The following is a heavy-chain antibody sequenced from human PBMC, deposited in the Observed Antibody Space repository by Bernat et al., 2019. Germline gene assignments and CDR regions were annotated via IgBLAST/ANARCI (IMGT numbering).Heavy chain of an antibody. V-gene: IGHV3-21*05. CDR1: GFTFSSYS. J-gene: IGHJ4*02. CDR3: TRNLVGYIALDY. Sequence: EVQLVESGGGLVKPGGSLRLSCAASGFTFSSYSMNWVRQAPGKGLEWVSYISSSSSYIYYADSVKGRFTISRDNAKNSLYLQMDSLIAEDAAVYYCTRNLVGYIALDYWGQGTLVTVSS. D-gene: IGHD5-12*01. CDR2: ISSSSSYI.